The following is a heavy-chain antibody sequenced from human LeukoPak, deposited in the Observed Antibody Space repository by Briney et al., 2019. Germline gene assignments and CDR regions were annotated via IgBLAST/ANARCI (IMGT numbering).Heavy chain of an antibody. V-gene: IGHV3-23*01. Sequence: GGSLRLSCVVSGISLSNYATTWVRQAPGKGLEWVSYISERGGSTTYADSVKGRFTISRDTSLITLYLQMNNLRAEDTAVYFCAKRGVVIRGILVIGYHQEAYHYDFWGQGVLVTVSS. D-gene: IGHD3-10*01. CDR1: GISLSNYA. J-gene: IGHJ4*02. CDR2: ISERGGST. CDR3: AKRGVVIRGILVIGYHQEAYHYDF.